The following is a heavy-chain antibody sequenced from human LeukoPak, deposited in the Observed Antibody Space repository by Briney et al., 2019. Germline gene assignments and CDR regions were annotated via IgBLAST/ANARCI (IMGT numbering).Heavy chain of an antibody. J-gene: IGHJ6*03. V-gene: IGHV3-23*01. Sequence: GGSLRLSCAASGFTFSSYGMSWVRQAPGKGLEWVSAISGSGGSTYYADSVKGRFTISRDNFKNTLYLQMNSLRVEDTAVYYCARAHLSSSSTDYMDVWGKGTTVTVSS. D-gene: IGHD6-6*01. CDR1: GFTFSSYG. CDR3: ARAHLSSSSTDYMDV. CDR2: ISGSGGST.